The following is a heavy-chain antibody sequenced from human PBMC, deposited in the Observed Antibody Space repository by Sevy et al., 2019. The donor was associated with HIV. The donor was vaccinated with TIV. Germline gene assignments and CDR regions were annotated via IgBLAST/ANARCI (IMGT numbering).Heavy chain of an antibody. CDR3: ARVMVIAAAAYYYYGMDV. V-gene: IGHV3-7*01. D-gene: IGHD6-13*01. CDR1: GFTFSSYW. CDR2: IKQDGSEK. Sequence: GGSLRLSCAASGFTFSSYWMSWVRQAPGKGLEWVANIKQDGSEKYYVDSVKGQFTISREKAKNSLYLQMNSLRAEDTAVYYCARVMVIAAAAYYYYGMDVWGQGTTVTVSS. J-gene: IGHJ6*02.